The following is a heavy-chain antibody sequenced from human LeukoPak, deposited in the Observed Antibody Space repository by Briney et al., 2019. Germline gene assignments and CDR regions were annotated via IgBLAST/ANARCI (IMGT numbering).Heavy chain of an antibody. CDR3: AKDQRGSKLGEDY. V-gene: IGHV3-23*01. Sequence: GGSLRLSCAASGFTFSSYAMSWVRQAPGKGLEWVSAISGSGGSTYYADSVKGRFTISRDNSNNTLYLQMNSLRAEDTAVYYCAKDQRGSKLGEDYWGQGTLVTVSS. CDR2: ISGSGGST. J-gene: IGHJ4*02. D-gene: IGHD3-16*01. CDR1: GFTFSSYA.